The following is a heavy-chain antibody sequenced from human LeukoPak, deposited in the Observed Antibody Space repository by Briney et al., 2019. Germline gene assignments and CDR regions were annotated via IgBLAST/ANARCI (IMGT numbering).Heavy chain of an antibody. J-gene: IGHJ5*02. V-gene: IGHV3-20*04. CDR1: GFTFDEYG. CDR3: ARRFLYSSSWFFNL. Sequence: PGGSLRLSCAASGFTFDEYGMNWVRQVQGKGLECVSGINWNGGNAGYADSVKGRFTISRDNAKNSLYLQMDSLTAEDTALYYCARRFLYSSSWFFNLWGQGTLVTVSS. D-gene: IGHD6-13*01. CDR2: INWNGGNA.